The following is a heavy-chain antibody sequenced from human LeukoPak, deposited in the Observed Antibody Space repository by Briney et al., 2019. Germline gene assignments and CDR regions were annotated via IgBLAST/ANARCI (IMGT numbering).Heavy chain of an antibody. V-gene: IGHV1-69*05. CDR2: IIPIFGTA. D-gene: IGHD3-10*01. Sequence: SVKVSCKASGGTFSSYAISWVRQAPGQGLEWMGGIIPIFGTANYAQKFQGRVTITTDESTSTAYMELSSLRSEGTAVYYCASLLWFGVNDMDVWGKGTTVTVSS. CDR1: GGTFSSYA. CDR3: ASLLWFGVNDMDV. J-gene: IGHJ6*03.